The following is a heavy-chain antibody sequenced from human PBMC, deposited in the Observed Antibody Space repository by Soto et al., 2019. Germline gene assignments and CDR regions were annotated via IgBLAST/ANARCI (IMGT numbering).Heavy chain of an antibody. Sequence: SETLSLTCTVSSGSIRTYYWSWIRQPPGKGLEWIGYIYYDGSTSYNPSLRGRVAISVDTSKNQFSLILSSVTSADTAVYYCARDQLSSGLYVWFDPWGQGTLVTVS. J-gene: IGHJ5*02. CDR1: SGSIRTYY. D-gene: IGHD6-25*01. V-gene: IGHV4-59*01. CDR2: IYYDGST. CDR3: ARDQLSSGLYVWFDP.